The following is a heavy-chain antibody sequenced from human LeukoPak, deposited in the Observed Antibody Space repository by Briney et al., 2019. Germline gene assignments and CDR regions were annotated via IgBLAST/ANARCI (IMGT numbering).Heavy chain of an antibody. CDR1: GFSLNTRGVG. J-gene: IGHJ4*02. Sequence: SGPTLVNPTQTLTLTCSFSGFSLNTRGVGVAWIRQPPGKALEWLALIYWDNDDRYSPSLKSRLTISKDASKNQVVLTMTNMDPVDTATYFCARTPLVITAKGFSDYWGQGTLVTVSS. D-gene: IGHD4/OR15-4a*01. CDR2: IYWDNDD. CDR3: ARTPLVITAKGFSDY. V-gene: IGHV2-5*02.